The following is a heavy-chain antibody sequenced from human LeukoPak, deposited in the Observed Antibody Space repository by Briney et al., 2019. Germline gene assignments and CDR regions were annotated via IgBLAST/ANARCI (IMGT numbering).Heavy chain of an antibody. CDR3: ARVVGATPTVDY. J-gene: IGHJ4*02. V-gene: IGHV4-34*01. Sequence: SETLSLACAVYGGSFSGYYWSWILQPPGKGLEWIGEINHSGSTNYNPSLKSRVTISVDTSKNQFSLKLSSVTAADTAVYYCARVVGATPTVDYWGQGTLVTVA. CDR2: INHSGST. D-gene: IGHD1-26*01. CDR1: GGSFSGYY.